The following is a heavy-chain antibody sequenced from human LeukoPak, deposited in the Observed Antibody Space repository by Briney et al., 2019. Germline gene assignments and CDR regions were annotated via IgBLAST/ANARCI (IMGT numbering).Heavy chain of an antibody. D-gene: IGHD3-22*01. CDR1: GFTFSSYW. V-gene: IGHV3-7*01. CDR2: IKKDGSEK. J-gene: IGHJ4*02. Sequence: GGSLRLSCAASGFTFSSYWMSWVRQAPGKGLEWVANIKKDGSEKYYVDSVKGRFTISRDNAKTSLYLQMNSLRAEDTAVYYCARATLDYYDSSGLFWGFDYWGQGTLVTVSS. CDR3: ARATLDYYDSSGLFWGFDY.